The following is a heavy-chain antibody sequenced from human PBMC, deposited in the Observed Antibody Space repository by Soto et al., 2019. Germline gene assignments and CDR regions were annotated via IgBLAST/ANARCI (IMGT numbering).Heavy chain of an antibody. CDR2: ISYDGNNK. V-gene: IGHV3-30-3*01. D-gene: IGHD3-9*01. J-gene: IGHJ3*02. CDR1: GFTYSTYT. CDR3: ARDPPAVLRYFDWFHDAFDI. Sequence: GGSLRLSCAASGFTYSTYTMHWVRQAPGKGLEWVAVISYDGNNKFYADSVKGRFTISRDSTKQTLYLQMNSLRPDDTAMYYCARDPPAVLRYFDWFHDAFDIWGQETMVTVSS.